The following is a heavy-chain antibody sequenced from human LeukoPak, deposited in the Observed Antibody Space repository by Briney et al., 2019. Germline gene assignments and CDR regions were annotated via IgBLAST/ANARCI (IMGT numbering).Heavy chain of an antibody. CDR2: TRFDGSNK. CDR1: GFTFSTYG. V-gene: IGHV3-30*02. D-gene: IGHD5-12*01. Sequence: GGSLRLSCAASGFTFSTYGMHWVRQAPGKGLEWVAFTRFDGSNKYYADSVKGRFTISRDDSKSTLYLQMNSLRPEDTAVYYCAKDTHSGYYNPWGQGTPVTVSS. CDR3: AKDTHSGYYNP. J-gene: IGHJ5*02.